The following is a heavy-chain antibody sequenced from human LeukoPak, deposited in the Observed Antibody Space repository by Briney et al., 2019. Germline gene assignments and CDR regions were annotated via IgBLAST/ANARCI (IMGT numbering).Heavy chain of an antibody. CDR1: GGSISSYH. Sequence: SETLSLTCTISGGSISSYHWSWIRQPAGKGLEWIGRVYTSGSTNYNPSLESRVTMSVDTSKSQFSLKLSSVTAADTAVYYCAALSGYYAFDIWGQGTMVTVSS. D-gene: IGHD3-3*01. J-gene: IGHJ3*02. CDR2: VYTSGST. V-gene: IGHV4-4*07. CDR3: AALSGYYAFDI.